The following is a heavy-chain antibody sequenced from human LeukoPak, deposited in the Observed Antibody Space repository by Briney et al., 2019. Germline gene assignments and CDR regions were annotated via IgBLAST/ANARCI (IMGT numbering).Heavy chain of an antibody. V-gene: IGHV5-51*01. CDR3: ARHGGTYAYDY. CDR2: IYPGDSDI. Sequence: GESLKISCKGSGYSFTTYWIAWVRQMPGKGLECMGLIYPGDSDIRYSPSFQGQVTISADKSITTAYLQWSSLKASDTAMYYCARHGGTYAYDYWGQGTLVTVSS. J-gene: IGHJ4*02. CDR1: GYSFTTYW. D-gene: IGHD5-12*01.